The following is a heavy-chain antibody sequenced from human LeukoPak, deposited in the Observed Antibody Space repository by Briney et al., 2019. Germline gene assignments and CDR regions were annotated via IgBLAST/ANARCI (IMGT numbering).Heavy chain of an antibody. CDR2: IYTSGST. V-gene: IGHV4-4*07. J-gene: IGHJ3*02. CDR3: ATLGYCSGGSCYSPHAFDI. CDR1: GGSISSYY. D-gene: IGHD2-15*01. Sequence: SETLSLTCTVSGGSISSYYWSWIRQPAGKGLEWIGRIYTSGSTNYNPSLKSRVTISVDTSKNQFSLKLSSVTAADTAVYYCATLGYCSGGSCYSPHAFDIWGQGTMVTVSS.